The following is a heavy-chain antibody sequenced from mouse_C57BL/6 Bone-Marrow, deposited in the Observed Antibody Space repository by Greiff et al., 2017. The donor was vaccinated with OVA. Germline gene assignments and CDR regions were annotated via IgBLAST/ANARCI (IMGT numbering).Heavy chain of an antibody. CDR2: IYPGSGST. Sequence: VQLQQPGAELVKPGASVKMSCKASGYTFTSYWITWVKQRPGQGLEWIGDIYPGSGSTNYNEKFKSKATLTVDTSSSTAYMQLSSLTSEDSAVYYCARPHYDGNNSLDYWGQGTTLTVSS. J-gene: IGHJ2*01. CDR1: GYTFTSYW. D-gene: IGHD1-1*01. V-gene: IGHV1-55*01. CDR3: ARPHYDGNNSLDY.